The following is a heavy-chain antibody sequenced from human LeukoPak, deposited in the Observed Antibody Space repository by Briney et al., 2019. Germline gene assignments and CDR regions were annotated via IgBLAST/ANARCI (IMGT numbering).Heavy chain of an antibody. CDR2: IYPGDSDT. CDR1: GYSFTSYW. CDR3: ARGYYYGSGSWHYYYGMDV. D-gene: IGHD3-10*01. V-gene: IGHV5-51*01. Sequence: GESLKISCKGSGYSFTSYWIGWVRQMPGKGLEWMGIIYPGDSDTRYSPSFQGQVTISADKSISPAYLQWSSLKASDTAMYYCARGYYYGSGSWHYYYGMDVWGQGTTVTVSS. J-gene: IGHJ6*02.